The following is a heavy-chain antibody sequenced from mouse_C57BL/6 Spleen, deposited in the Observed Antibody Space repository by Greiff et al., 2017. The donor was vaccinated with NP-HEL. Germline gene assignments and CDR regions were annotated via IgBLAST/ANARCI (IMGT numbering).Heavy chain of an antibody. J-gene: IGHJ1*03. D-gene: IGHD1-1*01. CDR3: ARRIGFTTVVESDWYFDV. Sequence: VQLQQPGTELVKPGASVKLSCKASGYTFTSYWMHWVKQRPGQGLEWIGNINPSNGGTNYNEKFKSKATLTVDKSSSTAYMQLSSLTSEDSAVYDCARRIGFTTVVESDWYFDVWGTGTTVTVSS. CDR1: GYTFTSYW. V-gene: IGHV1-53*01. CDR2: INPSNGGT.